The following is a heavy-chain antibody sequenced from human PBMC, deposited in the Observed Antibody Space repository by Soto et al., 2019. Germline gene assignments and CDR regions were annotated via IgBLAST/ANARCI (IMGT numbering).Heavy chain of an antibody. CDR1: GFTFSSYG. Sequence: QVQLVESGGGVVQPGRSLRLSCAASGFTFSSYGMHWVRQAPGKGLEWVAVISYDGSNKYYADSVKGRFTISRDNSKNTLYLQMNSLRAEETAVYYCAKDTRFLEWLFSYWGQGTLVTVSS. J-gene: IGHJ4*02. CDR2: ISYDGSNK. CDR3: AKDTRFLEWLFSY. D-gene: IGHD3-3*01. V-gene: IGHV3-30*18.